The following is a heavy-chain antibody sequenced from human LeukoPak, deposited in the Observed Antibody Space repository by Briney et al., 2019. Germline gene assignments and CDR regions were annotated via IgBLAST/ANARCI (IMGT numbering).Heavy chain of an antibody. CDR2: IYPGDSDT. CDR1: GYSFTSYW. Sequence: GESLKISCKGSGYSFTSYWIGWVRQMPGKGLEWMGIIYPGDSDTRYSPSFQGQVTISADKSISTAYLQWSSLKASDTAMYYCARHLEGDSSDHYYYYYYMDVWGKGTTVTVSS. D-gene: IGHD2-15*01. V-gene: IGHV5-51*01. CDR3: ARHLEGDSSDHYYYYYYMDV. J-gene: IGHJ6*03.